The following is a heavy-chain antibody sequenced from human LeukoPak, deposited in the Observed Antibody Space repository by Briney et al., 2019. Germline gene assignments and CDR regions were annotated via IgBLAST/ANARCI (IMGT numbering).Heavy chain of an antibody. CDR1: GGTFSSYA. CDR2: IIPILGIA. CDR3: ARDVVSGYGDFYYFDY. J-gene: IGHJ4*02. Sequence: ASVTVSCTASGGTFSSYAISWVRQAPGQGLEWMGRIIPILGIANYAQKFQGRVTITADKSTSTAYMELSSLRSEDTAVYYCARDVVSGYGDFYYFDYWGQGTLVTVSS. V-gene: IGHV1-69*04. D-gene: IGHD4-17*01.